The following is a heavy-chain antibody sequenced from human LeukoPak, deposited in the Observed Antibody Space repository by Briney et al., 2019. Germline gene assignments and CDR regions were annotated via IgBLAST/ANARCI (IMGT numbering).Heavy chain of an antibody. D-gene: IGHD2-15*01. J-gene: IGHJ4*02. CDR3: ARRLVDSGASQVSDD. Sequence: SETLSLTCTVSGGSISSSSYYWGWIRQPPGRGLEWIGSIYYSGSTYYNPSLKSRVTISVDTSKNQFSLRLSSVAAADTAVYYCARRLVDSGASQVSDDWGQGTLVTVSS. CDR1: GGSISSSSYY. CDR2: IYYSGST. V-gene: IGHV4-39*01.